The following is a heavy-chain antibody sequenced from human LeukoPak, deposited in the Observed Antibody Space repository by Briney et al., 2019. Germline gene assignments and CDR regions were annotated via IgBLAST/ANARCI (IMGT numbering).Heavy chain of an antibody. D-gene: IGHD5-24*01. CDR2: IIPIFGTA. J-gene: IGHJ6*03. CDR1: GGTFSSYA. Sequence: SVKVSCKASGGTFSSYAISWVRQAPGQGLEWMGGIIPIFGTANYAQKFQGRVTITADKSTSTAYMELSSLRSEDTAVYYCARGYTPNRNYYYYYYMDVWGKGTTVTVSS. V-gene: IGHV1-69*06. CDR3: ARGYTPNRNYYYYYYMDV.